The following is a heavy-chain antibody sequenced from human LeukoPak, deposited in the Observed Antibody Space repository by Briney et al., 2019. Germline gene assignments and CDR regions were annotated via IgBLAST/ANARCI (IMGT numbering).Heavy chain of an antibody. J-gene: IGHJ4*02. D-gene: IGHD3-10*01. CDR3: ASGPELGRGEGY. CDR1: GFTFSSYS. CDR2: ISSSSSTI. Sequence: GGSLRLSCAASGFTFSSYSMNWVRQAPGKGLEWVSYISSSSSTIYYADSVKGRFTISRDNAKNSLDLQMNSLRAEDTAVYYCASGPELGRGEGYWGQRTLVTVSS. V-gene: IGHV3-48*01.